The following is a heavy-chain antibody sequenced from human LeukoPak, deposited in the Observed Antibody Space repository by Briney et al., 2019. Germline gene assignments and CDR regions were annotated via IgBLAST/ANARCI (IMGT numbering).Heavy chain of an antibody. J-gene: IGHJ5*02. Sequence: SETLSLTCTVSGDSTRSYYWSWIRQPAGKGLEWIGRLYSSGSTTYNPSLKSRVTMSIDTSKNQVSLKLTSVTAADTAVYYCARVGYRDSSRRFDPWGQGTLVTVSS. CDR3: ARVGYRDSSRRFDP. V-gene: IGHV4-4*07. D-gene: IGHD6-13*01. CDR1: GDSTRSYY. CDR2: LYSSGST.